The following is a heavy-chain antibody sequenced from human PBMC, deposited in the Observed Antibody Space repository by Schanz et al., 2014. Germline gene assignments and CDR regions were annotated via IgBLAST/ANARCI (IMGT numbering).Heavy chain of an antibody. CDR2: INPYDDTI. J-gene: IGHJ3*02. CDR1: NYIFTKYY. V-gene: IGHV1-46*01. CDR3: VTEKRMESGTWAKAFDI. D-gene: IGHD3-3*01. Sequence: QVQLVQSGAEVKKPGASVKLSCKASNYIFTKYYIHCVRQAPGQGLEWMGLINPYDDTIDYAKKFQGRFTMTRDTSTTTVYMELSSLRSDDTAMYYCVTEKRMESGTWAKAFDIWGQGTWVTVS.